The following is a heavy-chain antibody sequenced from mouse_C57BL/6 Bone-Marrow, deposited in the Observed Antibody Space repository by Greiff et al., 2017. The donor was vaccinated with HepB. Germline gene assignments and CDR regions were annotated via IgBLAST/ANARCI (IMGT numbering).Heavy chain of an antibody. CDR2: INTNYGTT. D-gene: IGHD1-1*01. V-gene: IGHV1-39*01. J-gene: IGHJ1*03. CDR3: ARYYYGYWYFDV. CDR1: GYSFTDYN. Sequence: VQLQQSGPELVKPGASVKISCKASGYSFTDYNMNWVKQSNGKSLEWIGVINTNYGTTSYNQKFKGKATLTVDQSASTAYMQLHSLTSEDSAVYYCARYYYGYWYFDVWGTGTTVTVSS.